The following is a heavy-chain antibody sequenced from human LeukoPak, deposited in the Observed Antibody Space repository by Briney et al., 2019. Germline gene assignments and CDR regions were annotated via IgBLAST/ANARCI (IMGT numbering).Heavy chain of an antibody. J-gene: IGHJ6*03. V-gene: IGHV4-34*01. CDR1: GGSFSGYY. CDR3: ARQVSAPYGSGSYYSFPYYYYYMDV. Sequence: SETLSLTCAVYGGSFSGYYWSWIRQPPGKGLEWIGEINHSGSTNYNPSLKSRVTISVDTSKNQFSLKLSSVTAADTAVYYCARQVSAPYGSGSYYSFPYYYYYMDVWGKGTTVTISS. CDR2: INHSGST. D-gene: IGHD3-10*01.